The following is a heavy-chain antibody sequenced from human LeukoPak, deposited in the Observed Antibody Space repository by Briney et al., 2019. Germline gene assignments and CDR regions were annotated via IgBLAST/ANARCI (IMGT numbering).Heavy chain of an antibody. J-gene: IGHJ4*02. CDR3: ARGTTGVRGALDY. CDR1: GVAVTSTY. Sequence: SGGSLRLSCAASGVAVTSTYMNWVRQAPGKGLEWVSGIYSGGSTYYADSVKGRFTISRDNSKNTLYLQMNRLRAEDTAVYYCARGTTGVRGALDYWGQETLVTVSS. D-gene: IGHD3-10*01. CDR2: IYSGGST. V-gene: IGHV3-53*01.